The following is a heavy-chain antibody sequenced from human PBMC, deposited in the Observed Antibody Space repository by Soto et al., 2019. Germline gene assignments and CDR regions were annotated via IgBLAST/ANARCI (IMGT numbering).Heavy chain of an antibody. CDR2: ISYDGINK. J-gene: IGHJ6*02. Sequence: GGSLRLSCAASGFIFSNSGMHWVRQAPGKGLECVAVISYDGINKYYADSVKGRFTISRDNSKNTLYLQMNSLRAEDTAVYHCAKDFVTYSSGWSPYYFYGMDVWGQGTPVTVSS. CDR1: GFIFSNSG. D-gene: IGHD6-19*01. V-gene: IGHV3-30*18. CDR3: AKDFVTYSSGWSPYYFYGMDV.